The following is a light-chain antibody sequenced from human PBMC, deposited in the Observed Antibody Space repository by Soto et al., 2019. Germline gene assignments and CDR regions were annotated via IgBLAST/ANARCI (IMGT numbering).Light chain of an antibody. CDR3: QTWDTGIWV. V-gene: IGLV4-69*01. Sequence: QPVLTQSPSASASLGASVKLTCTLSSGHSNYAIAWLQQQAEKGPRYLMKVNSDGSHSKGDGIPDRFSGSSSGAERYLTISSLQSEDEADYYCQTWDTGIWVFGGGTKVTV. J-gene: IGLJ3*02. CDR1: SGHSNYA. CDR2: VNSDGSH.